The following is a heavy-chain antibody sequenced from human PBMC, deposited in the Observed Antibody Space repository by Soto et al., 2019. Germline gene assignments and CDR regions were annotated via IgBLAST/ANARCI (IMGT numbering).Heavy chain of an antibody. Sequence: PSEILSLTCAVYGGSFSGYYWTWIRQPPGTGLEWIGEINHSGSTNYNPSLKSRVTLSADTSKNQFSLKLSSVTAADTAMYYCARVDSSGSYFDYWGQGTLVTVSS. CDR2: INHSGST. V-gene: IGHV4-34*01. J-gene: IGHJ4*02. CDR1: GGSFSGYY. D-gene: IGHD3-22*01. CDR3: ARVDSSGSYFDY.